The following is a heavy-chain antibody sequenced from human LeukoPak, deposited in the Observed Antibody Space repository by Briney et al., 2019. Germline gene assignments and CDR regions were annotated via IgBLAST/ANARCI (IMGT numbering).Heavy chain of an antibody. CDR1: GFTFSSYE. V-gene: IGHV3-48*03. CDR3: AREAISTGAWYMDV. J-gene: IGHJ6*03. D-gene: IGHD3-9*01. CDR2: ISSSGSTI. Sequence: PGGSLRLSCAASGFTFSSYEMNWVRQAPGKGLEWVSYISSSGSTIYYADSVKGRFTISRDNAKNTLYLQMNSLRVEDTAVYYCAREAISTGAWYMDVWGKGTTVTVSS.